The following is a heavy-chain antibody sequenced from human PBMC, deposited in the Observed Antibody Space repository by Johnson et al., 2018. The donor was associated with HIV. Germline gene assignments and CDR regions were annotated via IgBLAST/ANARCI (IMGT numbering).Heavy chain of an antibody. J-gene: IGHJ3*02. Sequence: VQLVESGGGVERPGGSLRLSCATSGFTFDDYGMSWVRQVPGKGLEWVSYISSSGSTIYYADSVKGRFPISRDNSKNTLYLQMNSLKTEDTAVYYCAREAQGFMEWLHITDNYHDAFDIWGQGTMVTVSS. V-gene: IGHV3-48*01. CDR1: GFTFDDYG. CDR3: AREAQGFMEWLHITDNYHDAFDI. D-gene: IGHD3-3*01. CDR2: ISSSGSTI.